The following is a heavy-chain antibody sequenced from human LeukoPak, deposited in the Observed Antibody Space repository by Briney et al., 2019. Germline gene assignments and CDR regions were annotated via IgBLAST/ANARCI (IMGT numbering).Heavy chain of an antibody. D-gene: IGHD6-19*01. CDR2: ISGSGGST. Sequence: PGGSLRLSCAASRFTFSSYAMGWVRQAPGKGLEWVSAISGSGGSTYYADSVKGRFTISRDNSKNTLYLQMNSLRAEDTAVYYCAKLPKPLAGTLTTDYWGQGTLVTVSS. V-gene: IGHV3-23*01. CDR3: AKLPKPLAGTLTTDY. CDR1: RFTFSSYA. J-gene: IGHJ4*02.